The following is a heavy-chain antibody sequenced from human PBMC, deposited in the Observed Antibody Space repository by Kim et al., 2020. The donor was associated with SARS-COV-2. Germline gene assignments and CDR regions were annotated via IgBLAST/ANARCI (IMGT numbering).Heavy chain of an antibody. CDR2: ISYDGSNK. V-gene: IGHV3-30*04. D-gene: IGHD3-9*01. Sequence: GGSLRLSCAASGFTFSSYAMHWVRQAPGKGLEWVAVISYDGSNKYYVDSVKGRFTISRDNSKNTLYLQMNSLRAEDTAVYYCARQRLRYFDWLLLKSGYYYYSMDVWGQGTTVTVSS. J-gene: IGHJ6*02. CDR3: ARQRLRYFDWLLLKSGYYYYSMDV. CDR1: GFTFSSYA.